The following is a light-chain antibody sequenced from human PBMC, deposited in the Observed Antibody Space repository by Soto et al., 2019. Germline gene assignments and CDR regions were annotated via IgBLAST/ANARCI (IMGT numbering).Light chain of an antibody. Sequence: QSVLTQSPSASASLGASVTLTCTLRSSYSSYAIAWHQQQPDKGPRYLMKLNSDGSHSKGDGIPDRFSGSGSGADRYLTISSLQSEDEADYYCQTWGTGIRVFGGGTKLTVL. V-gene: IGLV4-69*01. CDR3: QTWGTGIRV. CDR2: LNSDGSH. CDR1: SSYSSYA. J-gene: IGLJ2*01.